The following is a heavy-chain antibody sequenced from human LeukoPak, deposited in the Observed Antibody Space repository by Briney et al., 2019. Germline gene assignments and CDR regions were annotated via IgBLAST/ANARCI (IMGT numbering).Heavy chain of an antibody. CDR1: GYTFTSYG. D-gene: IGHD6-19*01. CDR3: ARDRPYSSGWYGVNWFDP. CDR2: ISAYNGNT. Sequence: ASVKVSCKASGYTFTSYGISWVRQAPGQGLEWMGWISAYNGNTNYAQKLQGRVTMTTDTSTSTAYMELRSLRSDDTAVYYCARDRPYSSGWYGVNWFDPWVQGTLVTVSS. V-gene: IGHV1-18*01. J-gene: IGHJ5*02.